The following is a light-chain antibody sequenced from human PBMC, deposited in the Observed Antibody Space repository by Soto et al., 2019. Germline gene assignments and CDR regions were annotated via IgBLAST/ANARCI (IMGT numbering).Light chain of an antibody. CDR2: DAS. Sequence: DIQITHSPSSRSSSVVYIFTITCQASQDISNYLNWYQQKPGKAPKLLIYDASNLETGVPSRFSGSGSGTDFTFTISSLQPEDIATYYCQQYDNLPWTFGQGTKVDIK. V-gene: IGKV1-33*01. J-gene: IGKJ1*01. CDR3: QQYDNLPWT. CDR1: QDISNY.